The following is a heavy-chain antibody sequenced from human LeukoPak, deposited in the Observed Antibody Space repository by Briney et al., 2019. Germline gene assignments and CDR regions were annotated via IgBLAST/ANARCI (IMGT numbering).Heavy chain of an antibody. D-gene: IGHD4-23*01. CDR2: IYSSGST. CDR3: ARGTMVVTDFDY. Sequence: PSETLSLTCTVSGGSIRSYYWSWIRQPPGKGLEWIGYIYSSGSTNYNPSLKSRVTISVDTSKNQFSLKLSSVTAADTAVYYCARGTMVVTDFDYWGQGSLVTVSS. CDR1: GGSIRSYY. J-gene: IGHJ4*02. V-gene: IGHV4-59*01.